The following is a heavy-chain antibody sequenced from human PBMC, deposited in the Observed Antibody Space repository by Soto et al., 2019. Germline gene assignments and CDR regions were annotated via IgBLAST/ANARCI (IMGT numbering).Heavy chain of an antibody. D-gene: IGHD3-9*01. CDR1: CCSICSGDYD. CDR2: INHSGST. V-gene: IGHV4-34*01. CDR3: ARDELRYFDWSPWYYYYGMDV. Sequence: PSETMSLIFAVVCCSICSGDYDWTWIRYPPGKGLEWVGEINHSGSTNYNPSLKSRVTISVDTSKNQFSLKLSSVTAADTAVYYCARDELRYFDWSPWYYYYGMDVWGQGTTVT. J-gene: IGHJ6*02.